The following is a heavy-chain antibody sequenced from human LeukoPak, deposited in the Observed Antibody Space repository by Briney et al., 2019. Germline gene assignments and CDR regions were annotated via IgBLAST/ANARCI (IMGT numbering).Heavy chain of an antibody. V-gene: IGHV3-23*01. CDR1: GSTFDNYA. CDR3: AKGRWEITIGDAFGF. J-gene: IGHJ3*01. CDR2: IGIIAGST. D-gene: IGHD3-3*01. Sequence: GRSLRLSCEASGSTFDNYAVSWVRPAPGKGLEWGSTIGIIAGSTYYADAVKGRFTISRDSSKKTVILQMNRLRVEDTAVYYCAKGRWEITIGDAFGFWGQGTKVAVSS.